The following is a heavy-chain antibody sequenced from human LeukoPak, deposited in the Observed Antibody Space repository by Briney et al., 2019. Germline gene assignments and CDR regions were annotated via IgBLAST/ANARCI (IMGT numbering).Heavy chain of an antibody. J-gene: IGHJ4*02. V-gene: IGHV3-72*01. CDR2: TRNKANSYTT. Sequence: GGSLRLSCAAYGFTFSDHYMDWVRQAPGKGREWVGRTRNKANSYTTEYAASVNGRFTISRDDSKNSLYLQMNSLKTEDTAVYYCARVAYYYDSSGHLDYWGQGTLVTVSS. CDR1: GFTFSDHY. CDR3: ARVAYYYDSSGHLDY. D-gene: IGHD3-22*01.